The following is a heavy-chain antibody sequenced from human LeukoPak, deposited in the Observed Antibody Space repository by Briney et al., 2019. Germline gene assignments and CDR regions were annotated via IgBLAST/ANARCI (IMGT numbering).Heavy chain of an antibody. Sequence: PSETPSLTCTVSGGSISTSDYYWGWIRQPPGKGLEWIGSVFYSGSTYYNPPLKSRVTISVDTSKNQFSLKLSSVTAADTAVYYCARVPNWNYPSFDYWGQGILVTVSS. V-gene: IGHV4-39*01. CDR3: ARVPNWNYPSFDY. D-gene: IGHD1-7*01. CDR1: GGSISTSDYY. CDR2: VFYSGST. J-gene: IGHJ4*02.